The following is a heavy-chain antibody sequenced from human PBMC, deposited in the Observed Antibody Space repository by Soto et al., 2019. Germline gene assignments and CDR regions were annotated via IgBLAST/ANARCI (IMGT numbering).Heavy chain of an antibody. J-gene: IGHJ1*01. V-gene: IGHV3-23*01. CDR3: AKRDADYSSGWYGREYFQH. CDR1: GFTFSSYA. D-gene: IGHD6-19*01. CDR2: ISGSGGST. Sequence: GGSLRLSCAASGFTFSSYAMSWVRQAPGKGLEWVSAISGSGGSTYYADSVKGRFTISRDNSKNTLYLQMNSLRAEDTAVYYCAKRDADYSSGWYGREYFQHWGQGTLVTVSS.